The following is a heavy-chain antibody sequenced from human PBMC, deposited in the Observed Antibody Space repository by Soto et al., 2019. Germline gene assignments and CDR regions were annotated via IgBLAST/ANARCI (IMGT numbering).Heavy chain of an antibody. CDR2: ISYDGSNK. CDR3: ARDQVYSYGNYCFDY. CDR1: GFTFSSYA. D-gene: IGHD5-18*01. V-gene: IGHV3-30-3*01. Sequence: GGSLRLSCAASGFTFSSYAMHWVRQAPGKGLEWVAVISYDGSNKYYADSVKGRFTISRDNSKNTLYLQMNSLRAEDTAVYYCARDQVYSYGNYCFDYWGQGTLVTVSS. J-gene: IGHJ4*02.